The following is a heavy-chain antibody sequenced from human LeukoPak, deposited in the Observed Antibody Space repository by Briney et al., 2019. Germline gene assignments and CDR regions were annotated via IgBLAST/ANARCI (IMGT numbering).Heavy chain of an antibody. D-gene: IGHD3-3*01. CDR1: GGSISSSSYY. Sequence: SETLSLTCTVSGGSISSSSYYWGWIRQPPGQGLEWIGSIYYSGSTYYNPSLRRRVTISVDTSKKQFSLKLSSVTAAYTAVYYCARSRSYYDFWSGYLYYYYMDVWGKGTTVTVSS. CDR2: IYYSGST. V-gene: IGHV4-39*07. J-gene: IGHJ6*03. CDR3: ARSRSYYDFWSGYLYYYYMDV.